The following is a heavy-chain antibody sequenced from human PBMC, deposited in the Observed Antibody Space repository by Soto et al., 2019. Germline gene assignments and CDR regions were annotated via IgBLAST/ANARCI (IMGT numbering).Heavy chain of an antibody. Sequence: SVKVSCKASGGTFSSYAISWVRQAPRQGLEWMGGIIPIFGTANYAQKFQGRVTITADESTSTAYMELSSLRSEDTAVYYCARDLIVVVPAATATPVYYYYYGMDVWGQGTTVTVSS. V-gene: IGHV1-69*13. D-gene: IGHD2-2*01. CDR3: ARDLIVVVPAATATPVYYYYYGMDV. J-gene: IGHJ6*02. CDR1: GGTFSSYA. CDR2: IIPIFGTA.